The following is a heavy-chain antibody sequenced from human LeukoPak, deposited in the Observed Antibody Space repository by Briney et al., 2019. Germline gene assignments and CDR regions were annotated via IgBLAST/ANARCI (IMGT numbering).Heavy chain of an antibody. Sequence: GGSLRLSCAASGFTFSDYYMSWIRQAPGKGLEWVSCISSSSSYTNYADSVKGRFTISRDNAKNSLYLQMNSLRAEDTAVYYCARNGGYSNYYFDYWGQGTLVTVSS. CDR2: ISSSSSYT. J-gene: IGHJ4*02. D-gene: IGHD5-18*01. CDR1: GFTFSDYY. V-gene: IGHV3-11*06. CDR3: ARNGGYSNYYFDY.